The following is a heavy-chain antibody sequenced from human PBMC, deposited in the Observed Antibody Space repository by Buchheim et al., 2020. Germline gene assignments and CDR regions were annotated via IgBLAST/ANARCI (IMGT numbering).Heavy chain of an antibody. CDR2: INTAGNSA. CDR1: GFTFSNYW. Sequence: EVQLVESGGSLVQPGVSPRLSCAASGFTFSNYWMHWVRQAPGKGLVWVSRINTAGNSATYADSVQGRFTISRDNAKNTLYLQMNSLRAEDTAIYFCAREGGYSYGHTYYYGLDVWGQGTT. V-gene: IGHV3-74*01. CDR3: AREGGYSYGHTYYYGLDV. D-gene: IGHD5-18*01. J-gene: IGHJ6*02.